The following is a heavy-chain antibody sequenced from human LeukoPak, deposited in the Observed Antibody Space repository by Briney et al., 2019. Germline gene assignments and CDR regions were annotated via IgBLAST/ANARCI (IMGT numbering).Heavy chain of an antibody. J-gene: IGHJ3*01. CDR1: GFIFSDFA. CDR3: ARDWSSVVITISAALDL. D-gene: IGHD2-21*01. V-gene: IGHV3-11*01. CDR2: TSDNGITK. Sequence: GGSLRLSCAASGFIFSDFAITWIRQAPGKGLEWISKTSDNGITKHYADSVKGRFIISRDNANNSVFLHMNSLRAEDTAVYYCARDWSSVVITISAALDLWGQGTMVSVSS.